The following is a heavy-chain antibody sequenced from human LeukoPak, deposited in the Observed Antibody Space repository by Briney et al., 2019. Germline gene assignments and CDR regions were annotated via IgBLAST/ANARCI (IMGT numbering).Heavy chain of an antibody. D-gene: IGHD6-19*01. J-gene: IGHJ4*02. CDR1: GFTFTSYA. V-gene: IGHV3-23*01. CDR2: ISSGGSS. Sequence: GGSLRLSCAASGFTFTSYAMSWVRQPPGKGLEWVSAISSGGSSYYADPLKGRFTISRDNSKNTLYLQMNSLRVDDTAVYFCAKSSSSGWSKAYFDYWGQGTLVTVSS. CDR3: AKSSSSGWSKAYFDY.